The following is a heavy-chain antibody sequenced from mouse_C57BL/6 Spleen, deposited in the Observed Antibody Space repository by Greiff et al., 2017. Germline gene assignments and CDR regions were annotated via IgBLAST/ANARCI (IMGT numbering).Heavy chain of an antibody. Sequence: QVQLKESGPELVKPGASVKISCKASGYAFSSSWMNWVKQRPGKGLEWIGRIYPGDGDTNYNGKFKGKATLTADKSSSTAYMQLSSLTSEDSAVYFCASPSFFDVWGTGTAVTVSS. J-gene: IGHJ1*03. V-gene: IGHV1-82*01. CDR3: ASPSFFDV. CDR2: IYPGDGDT. CDR1: GYAFSSSW.